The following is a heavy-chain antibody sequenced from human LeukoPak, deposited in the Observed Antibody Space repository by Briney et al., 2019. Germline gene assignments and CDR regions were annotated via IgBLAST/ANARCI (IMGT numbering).Heavy chain of an antibody. V-gene: IGHV3-53*01. Sequence: GGSLRLSCAASGFTFDDYAMHWVRQAPGKGLEWVSVIYGGGNIYYADSVKGRFTISRDNSKNTLYLQMNSLRAEDTAVYYCVRGAGYNYPYYFDYWGQGTLVTVSS. CDR2: IYGGGNI. CDR3: VRGAGYNYPYYFDY. J-gene: IGHJ4*02. D-gene: IGHD5-24*01. CDR1: GFTFDDYA.